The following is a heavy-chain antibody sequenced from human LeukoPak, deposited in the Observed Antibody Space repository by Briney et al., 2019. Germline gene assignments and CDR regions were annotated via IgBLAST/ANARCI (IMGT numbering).Heavy chain of an antibody. Sequence: GGSLRLSCAASGFSISSHFMTWVRQAPGKGLEWVSVIYTGGITHYADSVAGRFTISRDNSKNTFYLQMNSLRVEDTAVYYCARDQVTSGGGLDYWGQGTLVTVSS. J-gene: IGHJ4*02. CDR2: IYTGGIT. D-gene: IGHD3-16*01. CDR3: ARDQVTSGGGLDY. V-gene: IGHV3-53*01. CDR1: GFSISSHF.